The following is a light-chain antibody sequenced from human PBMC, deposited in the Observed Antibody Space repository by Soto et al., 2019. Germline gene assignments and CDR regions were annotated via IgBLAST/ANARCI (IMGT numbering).Light chain of an antibody. V-gene: IGLV4-69*01. CDR3: QTGGTGIV. Sequence: QSVLTQSLSASASLGASVKLTCTLSSGHTTYAIAWYQQQPKKGPRYLIKLNSDGSHTKGDGIPDRFSGSSSGAERYLSIASLQSEDEADYYCQTGGTGIVFGGGTKLTVL. CDR2: LNSDGSH. CDR1: SGHTTYA. J-gene: IGLJ2*01.